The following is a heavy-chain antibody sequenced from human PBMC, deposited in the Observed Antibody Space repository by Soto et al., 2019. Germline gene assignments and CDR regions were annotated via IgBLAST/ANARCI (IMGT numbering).Heavy chain of an antibody. D-gene: IGHD2-8*01. J-gene: IGHJ6*02. V-gene: IGHV1-2*04. CDR3: ARCRRYCTNGVCYKSGSYYYGMDV. CDR2: INPNSGGT. CDR1: GYTFTDYY. Sequence: ASVKVSCKASGYTFTDYYMHWVRQAPGQGLEWMGWINPNSGGTNYAQKFQGWVTMTRDTSISTAYMELSRLTSDDTAVYYCARCRRYCTNGVCYKSGSYYYGMDVWGQGTTVTVSS.